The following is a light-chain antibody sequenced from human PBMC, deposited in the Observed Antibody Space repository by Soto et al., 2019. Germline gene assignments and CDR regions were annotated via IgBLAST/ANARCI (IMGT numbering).Light chain of an antibody. CDR2: GNT. Sequence: QSVLTQSPSVYGAPGERVTISCTGSSSNLDAGYGVNWYQQLPGTDPKLIIYGNTNRPSWVPDRISGSKSGTSASLAITGLQAEYEADYYCESYDSTLSGSRFGGGTKLTVL. J-gene: IGLJ3*02. CDR3: ESYDSTLSGSR. CDR1: SSNLDAGYG. V-gene: IGLV1-40*01.